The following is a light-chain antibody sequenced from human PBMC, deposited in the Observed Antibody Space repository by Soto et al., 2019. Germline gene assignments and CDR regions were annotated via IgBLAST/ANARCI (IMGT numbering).Light chain of an antibody. J-gene: IGLJ2*01. Sequence: QSVLTQPGSVSRSPRHSITSSCTGTSSDVGGYNYVSWYQQHPGKAPKLMIYEVSNRPSGVSNRFSGSKSGNTASLTISGLQAEDEADYYGSSYTSSSTVVVFGGGTQLTVL. CDR2: EVS. CDR1: SSDVGGYNY. V-gene: IGLV2-14*01. CDR3: SSYTSSSTVVV.